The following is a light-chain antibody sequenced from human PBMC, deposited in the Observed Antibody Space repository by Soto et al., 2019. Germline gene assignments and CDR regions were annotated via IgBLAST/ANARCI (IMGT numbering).Light chain of an antibody. CDR2: EVS. CDR1: SSDVGGYNY. Sequence: QSALTQPASVSGSPGQSITISCTGTSSDVGGYNYVSWYQQHPGKAPKLMIYEVSNRPSGVSNRFSGSKSGNTASLTISGLRAEEEADYYCSSYTSSSTLGFGGGTKLTVL. CDR3: SSYTSSSTLG. V-gene: IGLV2-14*01. J-gene: IGLJ3*02.